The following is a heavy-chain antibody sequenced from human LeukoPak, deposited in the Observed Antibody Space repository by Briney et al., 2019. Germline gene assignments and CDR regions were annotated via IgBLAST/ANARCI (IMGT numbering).Heavy chain of an antibody. J-gene: IGHJ4*02. CDR3: ARSSKAVAGTINLFDY. V-gene: IGHV3-23*01. CDR1: GFTFSSYA. Sequence: GGSLRLSCAASGFTFSSYAMNWVRQAPGKGLEWVSAIRGSDGSTYYADSVKGRFTISRDNSKNTLYLQMNSLRAEDTAVYYCARSSKAVAGTINLFDYWGQGTLVTVSS. CDR2: IRGSDGST. D-gene: IGHD6-19*01.